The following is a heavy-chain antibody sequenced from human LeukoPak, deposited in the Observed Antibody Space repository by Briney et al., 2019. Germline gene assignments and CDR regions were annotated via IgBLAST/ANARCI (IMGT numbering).Heavy chain of an antibody. Sequence: SETLSLTCAVYGGSFSGYYWSWIRQPPGKGLEWIGEINHSGSTNYNPSLKSRVTISVDTSKNQFSLKLSSVTAADTAVYYCARHATMITFGGVPLAGFDPWGQGTLVTVSS. CDR3: ARHATMITFGGVPLAGFDP. V-gene: IGHV4-34*01. CDR2: INHSGST. CDR1: GGSFSGYY. J-gene: IGHJ5*02. D-gene: IGHD3-16*01.